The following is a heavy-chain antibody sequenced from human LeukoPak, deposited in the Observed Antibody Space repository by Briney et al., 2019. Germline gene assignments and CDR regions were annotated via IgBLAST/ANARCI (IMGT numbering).Heavy chain of an antibody. D-gene: IGHD4-17*01. CDR1: GYTFTTYY. CDR3: ARAGGNDYGNFDY. V-gene: IGHV1-46*01. CDR2: IDPSGGST. J-gene: IGHJ4*02. Sequence: ASVKVSCKASGYTFTTYYMHWVRQAPGQGLEWMGRIDPSGGSTSYAQKFQGRVTMTRDTSTSTVYMELNSLRSEDTAVYYCARAGGNDYGNFDYWGQGTLVTVSS.